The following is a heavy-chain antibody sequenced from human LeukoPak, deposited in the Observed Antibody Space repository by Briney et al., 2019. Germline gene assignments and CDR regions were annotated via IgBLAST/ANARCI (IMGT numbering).Heavy chain of an antibody. CDR3: AKSGRSPTDY. J-gene: IGHJ4*02. CDR2: ISGSASST. D-gene: IGHD3-3*01. V-gene: IGHV3-23*01. CDR1: GFTFSNYA. Sequence: GGSLRLSCAASGFTFSNYAMSWVRQAPGKGLEWVSAISGSASSTYHADSVKGRFTISRDNSKNTLYLQMNSLRAEDTAVYYCAKSGRSPTDYWGQGTLVTVSS.